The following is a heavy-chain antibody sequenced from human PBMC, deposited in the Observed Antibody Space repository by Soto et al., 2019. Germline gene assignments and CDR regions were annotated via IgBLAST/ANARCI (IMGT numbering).Heavy chain of an antibody. V-gene: IGHV3-7*03. CDR3: AREAPMISVDY. J-gene: IGHJ4*02. CDR1: GFTFSSYW. D-gene: IGHD3-16*01. Sequence: GGSLRLSCAASGFTFSSYWMSWVRQAPVKGLEWVANIKQDGSEKYYVDSVKGRFTISRDNAKNSLYLQMNSLRAEDTAVYYCAREAPMISVDYWGQGTLVTVSS. CDR2: IKQDGSEK.